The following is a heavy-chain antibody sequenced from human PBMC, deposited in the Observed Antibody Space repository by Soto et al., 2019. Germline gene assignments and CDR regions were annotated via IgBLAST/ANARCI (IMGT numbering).Heavy chain of an antibody. V-gene: IGHV4-39*02. Sequence: SETLSLTCTVSGGSVGSSSYFWAWIRQPPGKGLEWIGNIYYRGRTYYTPSLKSRVTISVDTSKNHFSLKLSSVTAADTAVYYCARLIWPKYNFDYWGQGTLVTVSS. CDR3: ARLIWPKYNFDY. CDR1: GGSVGSSSYF. CDR2: IYYRGRT. J-gene: IGHJ4*02. D-gene: IGHD3-16*01.